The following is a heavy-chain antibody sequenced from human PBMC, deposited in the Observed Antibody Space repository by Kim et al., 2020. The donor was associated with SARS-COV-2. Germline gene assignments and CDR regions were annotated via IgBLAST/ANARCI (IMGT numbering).Heavy chain of an antibody. CDR3: ASRYCDSTSCYFDF. CDR2: SFYSGST. D-gene: IGHD2-2*01. J-gene: IGHJ4*03. Sequence: SETLSLTCTVSGGSITSDAYHWGWIRQPPGKGLEWIGYSFYSGSTYYNPSLESRLTVSVDTSKNQFSLKLTSVTAADTAVYYCASRYCDSTSCYFDFWG. V-gene: IGHV4-30-4*02. CDR1: GGSITSDAYH.